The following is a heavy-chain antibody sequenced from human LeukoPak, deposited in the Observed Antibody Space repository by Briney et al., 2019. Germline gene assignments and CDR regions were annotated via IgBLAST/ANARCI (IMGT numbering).Heavy chain of an antibody. CDR3: ARGRIAKIVVVHSFHYGMDV. CDR1: GGSFSVYY. Sequence: SETLSLTCAVYGGSFSVYYWSWIRQPPGKGLEWIGEINHSGSTNYNPSLNSRVSISLEKSKNQFSLELRSVTAADTAVYYCARGRIAKIVVVHSFHYGMDVWGQGTTVTVSS. CDR2: INHSGST. D-gene: IGHD3-22*01. V-gene: IGHV4-34*01. J-gene: IGHJ6*02.